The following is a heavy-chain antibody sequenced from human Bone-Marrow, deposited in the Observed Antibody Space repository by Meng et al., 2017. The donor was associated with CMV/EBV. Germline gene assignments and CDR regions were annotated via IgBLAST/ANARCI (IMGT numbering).Heavy chain of an antibody. CDR1: GFTFSSYW. Sequence: GESLKISCATSGFTFSSYWMTWVRQAPGKGLQWVANIDQSGSEKYYVDSVKGRFTISRDNAANSVFLLMNSLRAEDTAVYYCVGSNIAARPDWGQGALVPSPQ. CDR3: VGSNIAARPD. CDR2: IDQSGSEK. V-gene: IGHV3-7*01. J-gene: IGHJ4*02. D-gene: IGHD6-6*01.